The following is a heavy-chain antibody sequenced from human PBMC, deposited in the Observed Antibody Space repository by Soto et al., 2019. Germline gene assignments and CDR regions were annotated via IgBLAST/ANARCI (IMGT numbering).Heavy chain of an antibody. CDR1: GGSFSGYY. V-gene: IGHV4-34*01. Sequence: SETLSLTCAVYGGSFSGYYWSWIRQPPGKGLEWIGEINHSGSTNYNPSLTSRVTISVDTYKNQFSLKLSSVTAADTAVYYCGRGGVVPHGGGMDVWDQGTTVTVSS. CDR3: GRGGVVPHGGGMDV. CDR2: INHSGST. D-gene: IGHD2-2*01. J-gene: IGHJ6*02.